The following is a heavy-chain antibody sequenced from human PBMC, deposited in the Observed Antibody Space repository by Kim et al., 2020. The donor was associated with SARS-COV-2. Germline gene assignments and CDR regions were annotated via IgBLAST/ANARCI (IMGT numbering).Heavy chain of an antibody. Sequence: TNYAPNFQDRVTMTRDTSISTAYMQLSSLRSDDTAVYYCARWLQMPHYFDSWGQGTLVTVSS. D-gene: IGHD5-12*01. CDR2: T. V-gene: IGHV1-2*02. J-gene: IGHJ4*02. CDR3: ARWLQMPHYFDS.